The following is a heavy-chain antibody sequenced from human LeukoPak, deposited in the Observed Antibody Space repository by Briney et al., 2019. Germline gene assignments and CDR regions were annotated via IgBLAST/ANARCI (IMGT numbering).Heavy chain of an antibody. CDR3: ARDRGLGTWFDP. D-gene: IGHD1-1*01. V-gene: IGHV4-59*01. Sequence: TSETLSLTCTVSGGSISSYYWSWIRQPPGKGLEWLGYIYYSGSTKYNPSLKSRVTISADTSKKQFSLKLNSLTAADTAVYYCARDRGLGTWFDPWGQGTLVTVSS. J-gene: IGHJ5*02. CDR1: GGSISSYY. CDR2: IYYSGST.